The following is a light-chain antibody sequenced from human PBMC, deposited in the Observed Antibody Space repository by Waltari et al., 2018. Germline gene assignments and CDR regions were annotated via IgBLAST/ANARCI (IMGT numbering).Light chain of an antibody. Sequence: ELVLTQSPGTLSLSPGERATLSCRASQSVSKYLAWYQQRPGQAPRLLIYAASTRATGIPDRFSGSGYGTDFSIIISRLEPEDFAVYYCQNHERLPATFGQGTKVEIK. J-gene: IGKJ1*01. CDR2: AAS. V-gene: IGKV3-20*01. CDR1: QSVSKY. CDR3: QNHERLPAT.